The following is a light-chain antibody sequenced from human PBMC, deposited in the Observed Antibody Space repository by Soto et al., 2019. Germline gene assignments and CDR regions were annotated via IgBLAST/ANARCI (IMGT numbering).Light chain of an antibody. CDR2: DAS. V-gene: IGKV3-11*01. Sequence: EIVLTQSPATRSLSPXXXPXXXCRASQSVSSYLAWYQQKPGQAPRLLIYDASNRATGIPARFSGSGSGTDFTLTISSLEPEDFAVYYCQQRSNWPGTFGPGTKVDIK. J-gene: IGKJ3*01. CDR1: QSVSSY. CDR3: QQRSNWPGT.